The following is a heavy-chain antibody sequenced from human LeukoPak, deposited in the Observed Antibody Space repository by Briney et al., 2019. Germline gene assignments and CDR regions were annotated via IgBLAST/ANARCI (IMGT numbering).Heavy chain of an antibody. CDR2: VYYTGST. D-gene: IGHD1-26*01. J-gene: IGHJ4*02. CDR3: ARVGGSYNY. CDR1: GGSISTYY. V-gene: IGHV4-59*01. Sequence: SETLSLTCTVSGGSISTYYWNWIRQPPGKGLEWIGYVYYTGSTNYNPSLKSRVTISVDTSKNQFSLKLASVTAADTAVYYCARVGGSYNYWGQGTLVTVSS.